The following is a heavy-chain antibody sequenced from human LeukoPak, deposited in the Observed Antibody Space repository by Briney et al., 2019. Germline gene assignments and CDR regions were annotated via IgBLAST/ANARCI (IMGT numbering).Heavy chain of an antibody. CDR1: GFTFSNAW. Sequence: GGSLRLSCAASGFTFSNAWMSWVRQAPGKGLEWVGRIKSKTDGGTTDYAAPVKGRFTISRDDSKHTLYLQMNSLKTEDTAVYYCTTDRGIAEDYYMDVWGKGTTVTVSS. J-gene: IGHJ6*03. CDR2: IKSKTDGGTT. D-gene: IGHD6-13*01. CDR3: TTDRGIAEDYYMDV. V-gene: IGHV3-15*01.